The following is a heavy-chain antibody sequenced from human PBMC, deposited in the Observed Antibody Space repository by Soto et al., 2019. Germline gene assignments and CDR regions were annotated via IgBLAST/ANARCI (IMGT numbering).Heavy chain of an antibody. CDR1: GFTFSSYS. D-gene: IGHD2-2*01. Sequence: HPGGSLRLSCAASGFTFSSYSMNWVRQAPGKGLEWVSYISSSSSTIYYADSVKGRFTISRDNAKNSLYLQMNSLRDEDTAVYYCARVVVVVPYNWFDPWGQGTLVTVSS. CDR3: ARVVVVVPYNWFDP. V-gene: IGHV3-48*02. CDR2: ISSSSSTI. J-gene: IGHJ5*02.